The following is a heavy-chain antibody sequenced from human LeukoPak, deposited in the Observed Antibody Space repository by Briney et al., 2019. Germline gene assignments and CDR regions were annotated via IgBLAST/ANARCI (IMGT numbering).Heavy chain of an antibody. V-gene: IGHV1-69*13. D-gene: IGHD2-2*01. CDR3: ASVGYCRSTSCYAYYFDY. J-gene: IGHJ4*02. CDR1: GGTFSRYA. Sequence: SVKVSCKASGGTFSRYALSWVRQAPGQGLEWMGGIIPIIGTTNYALKFQGRVTITADESTSSAYMELSSLRSEDTAVYYCASVGYCRSTSCYAYYFDYWGQGTLVTVSS. CDR2: IIPIIGTT.